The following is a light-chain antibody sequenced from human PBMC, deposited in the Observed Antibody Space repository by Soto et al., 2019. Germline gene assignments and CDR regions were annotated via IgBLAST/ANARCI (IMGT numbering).Light chain of an antibody. J-gene: IGLJ2*01. CDR2: AND. CDR3: AAWDDSLNGHLV. CDR1: TSNIGSHS. V-gene: IGLV1-44*01. Sequence: QSVLTQPPSASGAPGQRVTISCSGSTSNIGSHSVNWYRQLPGTAPKVVMFANDERPSGVPDRISGSKSGTSASLVTSGLQFEDEADYYCAAWDDSLNGHLVFGGGTKVTVL.